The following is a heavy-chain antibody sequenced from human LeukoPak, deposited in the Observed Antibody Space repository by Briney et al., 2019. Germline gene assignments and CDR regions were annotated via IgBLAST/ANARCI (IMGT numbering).Heavy chain of an antibody. CDR1: GFSFSTYW. J-gene: IGHJ4*02. CDR2: ISGTGGST. Sequence: GGSLRLSCAPSGFSFSTYWMSWVRQAPGKGLEWVSAISGTGGSTWYADSVKGRVTISRDNSKNTLYLQMNSLRAEDTAVYYCAKDSYDSSGSRYDYWGQGTLVTVSS. V-gene: IGHV3-23*01. CDR3: AKDSYDSSGSRYDY. D-gene: IGHD3-22*01.